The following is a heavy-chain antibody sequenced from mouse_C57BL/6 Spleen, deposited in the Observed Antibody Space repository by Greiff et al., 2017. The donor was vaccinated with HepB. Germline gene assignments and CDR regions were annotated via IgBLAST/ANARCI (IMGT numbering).Heavy chain of an antibody. V-gene: IGHV6-3*01. Sequence: EVKLVESGGGLVQPGGSMKLSCVASGFTFSNYWMNWVRQSPEKGLEWVAQIRLKSDNYATHYAESVKGRFTISRDDSKSSVYLQMNNLRAEDTGIYYCTDPHYYGSSPYNWGQGTTLTVSS. D-gene: IGHD1-1*01. CDR2: IRLKSDNYAT. J-gene: IGHJ2*01. CDR3: TDPHYYGSSPYN. CDR1: GFTFSNYW.